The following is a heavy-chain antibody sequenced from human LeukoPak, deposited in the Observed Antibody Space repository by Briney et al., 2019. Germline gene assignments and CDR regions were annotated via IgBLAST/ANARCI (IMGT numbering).Heavy chain of an antibody. D-gene: IGHD3-10*01. CDR1: GGSFSGYY. V-gene: IGHV4-34*01. J-gene: IGHJ3*01. CDR3: ARGPRGP. CDR2: INHSGST. Sequence: SETLSLTCAVYGGSFSGYYWSWIRQPPVKGLEWIGEINHSGSTNYNPSLKSRVTISVDTSKNQFSLKLSSVTAADTAVYYCARGPRGPWGQGTMVTVSS.